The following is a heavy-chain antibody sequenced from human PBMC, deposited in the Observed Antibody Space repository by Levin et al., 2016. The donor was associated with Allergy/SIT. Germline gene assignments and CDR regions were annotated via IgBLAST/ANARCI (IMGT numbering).Heavy chain of an antibody. D-gene: IGHD6-13*01. J-gene: IGHJ4*02. CDR3: ARGFSSSSSPDY. CDR2: IIPILGIA. V-gene: IGHV1-69*04. Sequence: WVRQAPGQGLEWMGRIIPILGIANYAQKFQGRVTITADKSTSTAYMELSSLRSEDTAVYYCARGFSSSSSPDYWGQGTLVTVSS.